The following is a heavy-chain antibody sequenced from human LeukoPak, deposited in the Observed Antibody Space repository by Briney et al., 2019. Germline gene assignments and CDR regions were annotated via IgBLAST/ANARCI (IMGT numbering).Heavy chain of an antibody. CDR3: ARDLLWFGELPGAFDI. V-gene: IGHV1-18*01. CDR2: ISAYNGNT. Sequence: ASVKVPCKASGYTFTSYGISWVRQAPGQGLEWMGWISAYNGNTNYAQKLQGRVTMTTDTSTSTAYMELRSLRSDDTAVYYCARDLLWFGELPGAFDIWGQGTMVTVSS. CDR1: GYTFTSYG. D-gene: IGHD3-10*01. J-gene: IGHJ3*02.